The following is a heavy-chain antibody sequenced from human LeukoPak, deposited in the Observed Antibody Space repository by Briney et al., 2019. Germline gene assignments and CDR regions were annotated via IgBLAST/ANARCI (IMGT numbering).Heavy chain of an antibody. CDR1: GFIFSDTY. CDR2: IKNKADRGEI. J-gene: IGHJ4*02. Sequence: GGSLRLSCAASGFIFSDTYINWVRQIPGTGLEWVGLIKNKADRGEIEYAAPVKDRFTISRDDSKNTVYLQMSSLKTEDTAVYYCTTESSGSLPYWGQGTLVTVSS. V-gene: IGHV3-15*07. D-gene: IGHD1-26*01. CDR3: TTESSGSLPY.